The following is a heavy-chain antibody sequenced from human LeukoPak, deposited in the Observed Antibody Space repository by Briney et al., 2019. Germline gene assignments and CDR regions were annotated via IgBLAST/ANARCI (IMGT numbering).Heavy chain of an antibody. CDR3: TKERRGTYYAFES. CDR2: ITSGAGST. J-gene: IGHJ4*02. D-gene: IGHD3-16*01. V-gene: IGHV3-11*01. Sequence: GGSLRLSCDASGFSISDYYMSWIRQYPGKGLEWISYITSGAGSTKYADSVKGRFTISRDKAKNSAALQLNSLRAEDTAVYYCTKERRGTYYAFESWGQGTLVTVYS. CDR1: GFSISDYY.